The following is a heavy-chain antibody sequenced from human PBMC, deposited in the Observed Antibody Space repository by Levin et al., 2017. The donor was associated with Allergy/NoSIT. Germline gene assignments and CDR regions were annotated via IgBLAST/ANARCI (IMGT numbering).Heavy chain of an antibody. V-gene: IGHV4-61*01. CDR1: GGSVSSGTYY. CDR2: INYRGVT. J-gene: IGHJ6*02. Sequence: SETLSLTCSVSGGSVSSGTYYWSWIRRPPGKGLEWIGYINYRGVTKYNPSLKSRVTISVDPSKNEFSLKVTSVTAADTAVYYCARNRIIVSGGNDYYYGMDVWGQGTTVTVSS. CDR3: ARNRIIVSGGNDYYYGMDV. D-gene: IGHD5/OR15-5a*01.